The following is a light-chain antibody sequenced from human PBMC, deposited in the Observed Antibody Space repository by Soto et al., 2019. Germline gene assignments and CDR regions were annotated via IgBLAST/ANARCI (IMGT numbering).Light chain of an antibody. Sequence: DVVMTQSPLSLPVTLGQPASISCRSSQSLVHSDGNTYLNWFQQRPGQSPRRLIYKVSNRDSGVPDRFSGSGSGTNLTLKISRVEAEDVGVYYCMQGTHWPPYTFGQWTKLEIK. CDR1: QSLVHSDGNTY. CDR2: KVS. CDR3: MQGTHWPPYT. J-gene: IGKJ2*01. V-gene: IGKV2-30*02.